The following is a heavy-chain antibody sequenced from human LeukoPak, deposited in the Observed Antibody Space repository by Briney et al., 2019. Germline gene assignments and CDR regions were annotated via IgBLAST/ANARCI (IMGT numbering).Heavy chain of an antibody. CDR3: ARLEKDAFDI. J-gene: IGHJ3*02. CDR1: GFTFSSYS. V-gene: IGHV3-21*01. Sequence: GGSLRLSCAASGFTFSSYSMNWVRQAPGKGLEWVSSISSSSTYIYYADSVKGRFTISRDNAKNSLYLQMNSLRAEDTAVYYCARLEKDAFDIWGQGTMVTVSS. CDR2: ISSSSTYI.